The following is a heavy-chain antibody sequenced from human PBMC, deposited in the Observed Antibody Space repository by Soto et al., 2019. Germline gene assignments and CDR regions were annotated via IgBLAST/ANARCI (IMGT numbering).Heavy chain of an antibody. J-gene: IGHJ6*02. V-gene: IGHV3-21*01. D-gene: IGHD4-17*01. CDR1: GFTFSSYS. Sequence: EVQLVESGGGLVKPGGSLRHSCAASGFTFSSYSMNWSRQAPGKRLEWVSSISSSSSYIYFADSVKGRFTISRDNAKNSLYLQMNSLRAEDTAVYYCARMYGDYGLNGNYYGMDVWGQGTTVNVSS. CDR3: ARMYGDYGLNGNYYGMDV. CDR2: ISSSSSYI.